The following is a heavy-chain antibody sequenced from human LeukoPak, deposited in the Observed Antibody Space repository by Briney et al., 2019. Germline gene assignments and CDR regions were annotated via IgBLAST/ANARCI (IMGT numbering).Heavy chain of an antibody. V-gene: IGHV4-59*01. Sequence: SETLSLTCTVSGGSISSYYWSWVRQPPGKGLEWIGFVYYTGSTNYSPSLKSRVTISVDTSKNQFSLKLRSVTAADTAVYYCARRAGAYSHPYDYWGQGTLVTVSS. CDR2: VYYTGST. D-gene: IGHD4/OR15-4a*01. J-gene: IGHJ4*02. CDR1: GGSISSYY. CDR3: ARRAGAYSHPYDY.